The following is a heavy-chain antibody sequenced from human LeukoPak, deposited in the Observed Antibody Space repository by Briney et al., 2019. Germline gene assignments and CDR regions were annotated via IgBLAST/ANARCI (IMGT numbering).Heavy chain of an antibody. CDR2: IYTSGST. J-gene: IGHJ5*02. Sequence: SETLSLTCTVSGGSISSYYWSWIRQPAGKGLEWIGRIYTSGSTNYNPSLKSRVTMSVDTSKNQFSLKLSSVTAADTAVYYCARGGSRITMVRGVDNWFDPWGQGTLVTVSS. V-gene: IGHV4-4*07. CDR3: ARGGSRITMVRGVDNWFDP. D-gene: IGHD3-10*01. CDR1: GGSISSYY.